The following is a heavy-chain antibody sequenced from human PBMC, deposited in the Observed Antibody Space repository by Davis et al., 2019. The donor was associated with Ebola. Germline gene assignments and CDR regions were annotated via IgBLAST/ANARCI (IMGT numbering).Heavy chain of an antibody. CDR1: GGSISSYY. J-gene: IGHJ4*02. D-gene: IGHD4-17*01. V-gene: IGHV4-34*01. Sequence: MLSETLSLTCTVSGGSISSYYWSWIRQPPGKGLEWIGEINHSGSTNYNPSLKSRVTISVDTSKNQFSLKLSSVTAADTAVYYCAREGTVTPLDYWGQGTLVTVSS. CDR2: INHSGST. CDR3: AREGTVTPLDY.